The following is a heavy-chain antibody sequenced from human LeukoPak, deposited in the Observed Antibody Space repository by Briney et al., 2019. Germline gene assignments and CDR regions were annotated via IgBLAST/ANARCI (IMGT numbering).Heavy chain of an antibody. D-gene: IGHD3-3*01. V-gene: IGHV3-23*01. CDR1: GFTFSSCA. Sequence: PGGSLRLSCAASGFTFSSCAMSWVRQAPGKGLEWVSAISGSGGSTYYADSVKGRFTISRDNSKNTLYLQMNSLRAEDTAVYYCAKSVNTIFGVVIYFDYWGQGTLVTVSS. CDR2: ISGSGGST. J-gene: IGHJ4*02. CDR3: AKSVNTIFGVVIYFDY.